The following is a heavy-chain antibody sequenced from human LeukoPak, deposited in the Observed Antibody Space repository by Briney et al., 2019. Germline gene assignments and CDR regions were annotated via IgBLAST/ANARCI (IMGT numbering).Heavy chain of an antibody. CDR2: IYHSGST. V-gene: IGHV4-38-2*02. J-gene: IGHJ6*03. D-gene: IGHD3-10*01. Sequence: SETLSLTCTVSGYSISSGYYWGWIRQPPGKGLEWIGSIYHSGSTYYNPSLKSRVTISVDTSKNQFSLKLSSVTAADTAVYYCARTHVLLWFGELLSYYYYYMDVWGKGTTVTISS. CDR1: GYSISSGYY. CDR3: ARTHVLLWFGELLSYYYYYMDV.